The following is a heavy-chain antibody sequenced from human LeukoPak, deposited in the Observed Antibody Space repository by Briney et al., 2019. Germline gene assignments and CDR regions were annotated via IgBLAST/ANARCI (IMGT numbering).Heavy chain of an antibody. V-gene: IGHV3-53*01. J-gene: IGHJ4*02. D-gene: IGHD6-13*01. CDR3: ARLIAAAGRVYFDY. Sequence: GGSLRLSCAASGFTVSSNYMSWVRQAPGKGLEWVSVIYSGGSTYYADSVKGRFTISRDNSKNTLYLQMNSLRAEDTAVYYCARLIAAAGRVYFDYWGQRTLVTVSS. CDR2: IYSGGST. CDR1: GFTVSSNY.